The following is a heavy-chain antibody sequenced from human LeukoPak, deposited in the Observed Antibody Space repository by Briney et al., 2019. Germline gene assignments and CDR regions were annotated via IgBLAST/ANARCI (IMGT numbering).Heavy chain of an antibody. Sequence: SVKVSCKASGGTFSSYAISWVRQAPGQGLEWMGRIIPILGIANYAQKFQGRVTITADKSTSTAYMELSSLRSEDTAVYYCARGGADDCSGGSCNNWFVPWGQGTLVTVSS. J-gene: IGHJ5*02. CDR3: ARGGADDCSGGSCNNWFVP. V-gene: IGHV1-69*04. D-gene: IGHD2-15*01. CDR1: GGTFSSYA. CDR2: IIPILGIA.